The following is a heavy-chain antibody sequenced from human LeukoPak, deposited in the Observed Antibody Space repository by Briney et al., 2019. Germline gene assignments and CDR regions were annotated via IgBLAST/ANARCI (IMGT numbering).Heavy chain of an antibody. D-gene: IGHD3-9*01. J-gene: IGHJ3*02. V-gene: IGHV4-31*03. CDR3: ARDLRYFDWLYHDAFDI. Sequence: SETLSLTCTVSGDSISSGGYYWSWIRQHPGKGLEWIGYIYYSGSTYYNPSLKSRVTISVDTSKNQFSLKLSSVTAADTAVYYCARDLRYFDWLYHDAFDIWGQGTMVTVSS. CDR2: IYYSGST. CDR1: GDSISSGGYY.